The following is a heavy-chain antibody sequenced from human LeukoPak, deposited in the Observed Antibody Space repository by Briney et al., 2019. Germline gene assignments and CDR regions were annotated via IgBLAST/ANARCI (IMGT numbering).Heavy chain of an antibody. D-gene: IGHD5-12*01. CDR3: ARQGYSAYEILDY. V-gene: IGHV4-30-4*01. CDR1: GGSINNGDYY. J-gene: IGHJ4*02. CDR2: IYYNGNT. Sequence: SQTLSLTCTVSGGSINNGDYYWSWIRQPPGKGLEWIGYIYYNGNTYYKPSLQSRVFISLDTSKNQFSLQLTSVTAADTAVYYCARQGYSAYEILDYWGQGTLVTVSS.